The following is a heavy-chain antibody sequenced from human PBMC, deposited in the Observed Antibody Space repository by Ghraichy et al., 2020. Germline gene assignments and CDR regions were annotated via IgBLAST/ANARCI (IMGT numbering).Heavy chain of an antibody. V-gene: IGHV3-74*01. J-gene: IGHJ4*02. Sequence: GGSLRLSCAASGFTFSSFWMHWVRQPPGKGLVWVSTISSDGSNTKYADSVKGRFTISRDNAKNTLHLQMNSLRTEDTAVYYCTRDFDSWGQGTLVTVSS. CDR1: GFTFSSFW. CDR2: ISSDGSNT. CDR3: TRDFDS.